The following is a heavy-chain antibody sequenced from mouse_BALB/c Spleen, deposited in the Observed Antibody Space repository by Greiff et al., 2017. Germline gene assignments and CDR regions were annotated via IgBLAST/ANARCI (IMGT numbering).Heavy chain of an antibody. V-gene: IGHV2-2*02. Sequence: QVQLKQSGPGLVQPSQSLSITCTVSGFSLTSYGVHWVRQSPGKGLEWLGVIWSGGSTDYNAAFISRLSISKDNSKSQVFFKMNRLQANDTAIYYWARGGGPRPGGYAMDYWGQGTSVTVSS. J-gene: IGHJ4*01. CDR3: ARGGGPRPGGYAMDY. CDR2: IWSGGST. CDR1: GFSLTSYG. D-gene: IGHD6-1*01.